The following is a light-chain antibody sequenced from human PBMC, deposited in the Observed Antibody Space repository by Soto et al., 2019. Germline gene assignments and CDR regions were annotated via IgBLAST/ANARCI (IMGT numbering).Light chain of an antibody. V-gene: IGLV2-23*02. Sequence: QSVLTQPASVSGSPGQSITISCTGTSSDVGSYNLVSWYQQHPGKAPKLMIYEVSKRPSGVSNRCSGSKSGNTASLTISGLQAEEEDDYYCCSYAGSSTFVFGTGTKLTVL. CDR2: EVS. CDR3: CSYAGSSTFV. J-gene: IGLJ1*01. CDR1: SSDVGSYNL.